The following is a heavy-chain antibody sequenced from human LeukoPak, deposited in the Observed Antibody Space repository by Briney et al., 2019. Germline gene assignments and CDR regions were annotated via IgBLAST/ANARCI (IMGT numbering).Heavy chain of an antibody. Sequence: SETLSLTCTVSGGSISSYYWSWIRQPPGKGLEWIGYIYYSGSTNYSPSLKSRVTISVDTSKNQFSLKLSSVTAADTAVYYCAGRKNTAMGYWGQGTLVTVSS. CDR1: GGSISSYY. D-gene: IGHD5-18*01. V-gene: IGHV4-59*01. J-gene: IGHJ4*02. CDR2: IYYSGST. CDR3: AGRKNTAMGY.